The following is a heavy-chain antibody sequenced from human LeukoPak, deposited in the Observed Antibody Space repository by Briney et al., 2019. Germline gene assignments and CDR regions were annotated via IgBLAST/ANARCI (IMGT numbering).Heavy chain of an antibody. CDR1: GFTFSNNW. CDR2: INRDGTST. CDR3: AREYYGIES. Sequence: PGGSLRLSCPASGFTFSNNWMHWVRQAPGKGLVWVSRINRDGTSTDYADSVKGRFTISRDNARNTLYLQMNSLRADDPAVYYCAREYYGIESWGQGTLVTVSS. J-gene: IGHJ4*02. V-gene: IGHV3-74*01. D-gene: IGHD3-16*01.